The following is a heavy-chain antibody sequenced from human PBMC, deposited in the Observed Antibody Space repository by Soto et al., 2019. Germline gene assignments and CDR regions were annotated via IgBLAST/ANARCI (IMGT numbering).Heavy chain of an antibody. CDR2: ISFDGSRK. CDR1: GFTFISYD. CDR3: TKVDV. Sequence: GSLRLSCVGSGFTFISYDMHWVRQAPGKGLEWVGFISFDGSRKHYAGSVEGRFTISRDNSKSTMYLEMNSLRPEDTAVYFCTKVDVWGPGTAVTVSS. V-gene: IGHV3-30-3*01. J-gene: IGHJ6*01.